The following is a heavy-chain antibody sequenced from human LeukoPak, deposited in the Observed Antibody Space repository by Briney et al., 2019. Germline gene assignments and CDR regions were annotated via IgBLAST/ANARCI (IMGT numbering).Heavy chain of an antibody. Sequence: PGGSLRLSCAASELSVTTNYMTWVRQAPGKGLEWVSSIYAGGSTYYADSVKGRFTISRDNSKNTLYLQMNSLRAEDTAVYYCARSGWGQHHFDYWGQGTLVTVSS. D-gene: IGHD3-16*01. J-gene: IGHJ4*02. CDR1: ELSVTTNY. V-gene: IGHV3-53*01. CDR2: IYAGGST. CDR3: ARSGWGQHHFDY.